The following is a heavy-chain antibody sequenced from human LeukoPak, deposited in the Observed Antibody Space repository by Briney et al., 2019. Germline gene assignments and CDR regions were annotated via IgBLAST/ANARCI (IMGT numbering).Heavy chain of an antibody. CDR3: ARDNYDYVTGAFDI. D-gene: IGHD3-16*01. CDR2: INPNSGGT. CDR1: GYTFTGYY. Sequence: ASVKVSCKASGYTFTGYYMHWVRQAPGQGLEWMGWINPNSGGTNYAQKFQGRVTMTRDTSISTAYMELSRLRSDDTAVYYCARDNYDYVTGAFDIWGQGTMVTVSS. V-gene: IGHV1-2*02. J-gene: IGHJ3*02.